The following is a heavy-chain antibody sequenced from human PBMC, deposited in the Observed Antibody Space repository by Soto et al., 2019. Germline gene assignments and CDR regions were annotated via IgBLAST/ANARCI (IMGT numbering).Heavy chain of an antibody. CDR3: ARQDYNYAYFDF. V-gene: IGHV5-51*01. CDR1: GYSFTNYW. CDR2: IYPGDSDT. J-gene: IGHJ4*02. Sequence: ESLKISCKVSGYSFTNYWIGWVLQMPGKGLEWMGIIYPGDSDTRYSPSFQGQVIISVDQSISTAYLQWSSLQASDTAMYYCARQDYNYAYFDFWGQGTLVTVSS. D-gene: IGHD5-18*01.